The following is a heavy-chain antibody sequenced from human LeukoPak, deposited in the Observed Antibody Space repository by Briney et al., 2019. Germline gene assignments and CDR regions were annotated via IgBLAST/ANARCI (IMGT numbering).Heavy chain of an antibody. V-gene: IGHV1-2*02. Sequence: ASVKVSCKASGYTFNGYYLHWVRQAPGQGLGWMGWINPNNGGTNYTQKFQGRVTITRDTSIRTAYMELSRLRSDDTAVYYCARDDMAVPGIGFDYWGQGTLVTVSS. J-gene: IGHJ4*02. D-gene: IGHD6-19*01. CDR3: ARDDMAVPGIGFDY. CDR1: GYTFNGYY. CDR2: INPNNGGT.